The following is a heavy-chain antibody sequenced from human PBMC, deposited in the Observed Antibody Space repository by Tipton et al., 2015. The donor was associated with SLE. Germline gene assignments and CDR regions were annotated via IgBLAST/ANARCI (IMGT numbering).Heavy chain of an antibody. CDR3: ARGGRGDGGNPFDP. V-gene: IGHV4-59*01. J-gene: IGHJ5*02. Sequence: GLVKPSETLSLTCTVSGGSISSYFWTWIRQPPGKGPEWIGHIFYTGSTRYNPSLKSRVTISVDTSKSQIFLKMSSVTAADTAVYYCARGGRGDGGNPFDPWGQGTLVTVSS. D-gene: IGHD4-23*01. CDR2: IFYTGST. CDR1: GGSISSYF.